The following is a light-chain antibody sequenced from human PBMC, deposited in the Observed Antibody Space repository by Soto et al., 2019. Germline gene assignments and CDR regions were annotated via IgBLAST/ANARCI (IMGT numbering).Light chain of an antibody. CDR2: LNNDGSH. CDR3: QTWDTGISEL. Sequence: QPVLTQSPSASASLGASVKLTCTLSSGHSNYAIAWHQQQPEKGPRYLMKLNNDGSHSKGDGIPDRFSGSSSGAERYLTISSLQSEDESDYYCQTWDTGISELFGGGTKVTVL. J-gene: IGLJ2*01. CDR1: SGHSNYA. V-gene: IGLV4-69*01.